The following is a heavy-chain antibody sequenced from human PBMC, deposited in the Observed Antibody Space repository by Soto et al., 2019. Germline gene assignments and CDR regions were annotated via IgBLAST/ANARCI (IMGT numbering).Heavy chain of an antibody. CDR1: GFTFDDYS. CDR3: TTAPYYYDSSTAFDI. Sequence: GSLRLSCAASGFTFDDYSMHWVRQAPGKGLEWVSLISWDGGTTYYADSVKGRFTISRDNNKNSLYLQMNSLKTEDTAVYYCTTAPYYYDSSTAFDIWGQGTMVTVSS. V-gene: IGHV3-43*01. CDR2: ISWDGGTT. J-gene: IGHJ3*02. D-gene: IGHD3-22*01.